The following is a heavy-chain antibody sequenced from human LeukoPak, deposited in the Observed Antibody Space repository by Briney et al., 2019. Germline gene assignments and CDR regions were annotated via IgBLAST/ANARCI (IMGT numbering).Heavy chain of an antibody. CDR2: ISAYNGST. D-gene: IGHD3-22*01. CDR3: ARLQTYYYDSSIDAFDI. CDR1: GYTFTSYG. J-gene: IGHJ3*02. V-gene: IGHV1-18*01. Sequence: GASVKVSCKASGYTFTSYGISWVRQAPGQGLEWMGWISAYNGSTNYAQKLQGRVTMTTDTSTSTAYMELRSLRSDDTAVCYCARLQTYYYDSSIDAFDIWGQGTMVTVSS.